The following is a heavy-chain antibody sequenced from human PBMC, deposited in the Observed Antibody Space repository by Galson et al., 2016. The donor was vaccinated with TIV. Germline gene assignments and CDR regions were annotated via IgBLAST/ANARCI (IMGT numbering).Heavy chain of an antibody. Sequence: SLRLSCAASGLTVSANYLNWVRQAPGKGLEWVSIVCGDDNTYYAASVKGRFTISRDNSKNTVYLEMNSLRAEDTAVYYCARDRHFCTSASCYLGYYYDYGMDVWGQGTTVTVSS. CDR2: VCGDDNT. V-gene: IGHV3-53*01. J-gene: IGHJ6*02. CDR1: GLTVSANY. CDR3: ARDRHFCTSASCYLGYYYDYGMDV. D-gene: IGHD2-2*01.